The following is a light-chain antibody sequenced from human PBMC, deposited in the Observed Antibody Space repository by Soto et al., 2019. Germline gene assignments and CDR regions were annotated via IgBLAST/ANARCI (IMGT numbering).Light chain of an antibody. CDR3: QQSYSTPRLT. CDR2: AAS. V-gene: IGKV1-39*01. CDR1: QSISSY. Sequence: DIQMTQSPSSLSASVGDRVTITCRASQSISSYLNWYQQKPGKAPKLLIYAASSLQSGVPSRFSGRGSGTDFTLTISSLQPEDVATYYCQQSYSTPRLTFGGGTKVELK. J-gene: IGKJ4*01.